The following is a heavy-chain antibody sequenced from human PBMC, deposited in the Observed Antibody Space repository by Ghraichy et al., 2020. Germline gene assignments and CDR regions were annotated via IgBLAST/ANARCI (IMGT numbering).Heavy chain of an antibody. V-gene: IGHV3-23*01. J-gene: IGHJ4*02. D-gene: IGHD3-3*01. CDR3: ARDCDRAVTFDY. CDR2: ISGSGDNT. CDR1: GFAFSNYA. Sequence: GGSLRLSCAASGFAFSNYAINWVRQAPGKGLEWLSVISGSGDNTFYAESVKGRFTISRDNSKNTLYLQMNSLRAEDTAIYYCARDCDRAVTFDYWGQGTLVSVS.